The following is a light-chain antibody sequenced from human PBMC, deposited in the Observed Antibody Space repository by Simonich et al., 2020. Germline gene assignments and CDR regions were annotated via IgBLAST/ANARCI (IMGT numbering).Light chain of an antibody. J-gene: IGLJ3*02. CDR3: SSYAGSNNLV. Sequence: QSALTQPPSASGSPGQSVTISCTGTSSYVGGYNYVSWYQQHPGKAPKLMIYEVSKRPSGGPDRFSGSKCGNTASLTVSGLQAEDEADYYCSSYAGSNNLVFGGGTKLTVL. CDR1: SSYVGGYNY. V-gene: IGLV2-8*01. CDR2: EVS.